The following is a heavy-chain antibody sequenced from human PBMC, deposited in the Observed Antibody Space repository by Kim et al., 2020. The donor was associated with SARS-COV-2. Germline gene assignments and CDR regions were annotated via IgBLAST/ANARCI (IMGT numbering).Heavy chain of an antibody. Sequence: NYADRVKGQFAISNDNATNPLYQQINSLGAEDSAVYYCARVLSGFFPYDYWGQGTLVTVSS. CDR3: ARVLSGFFPYDY. J-gene: IGHJ4*02. V-gene: IGHV3-11*05. D-gene: IGHD3-9*01.